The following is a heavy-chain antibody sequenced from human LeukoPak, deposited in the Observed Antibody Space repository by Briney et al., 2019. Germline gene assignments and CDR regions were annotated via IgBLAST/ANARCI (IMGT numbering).Heavy chain of an antibody. CDR2: ISASGGST. CDR1: GSTSSSQA. Sequence: GGSLRLSCAASGSTSSSQAMSWVRQAPDKGLEWVSAISASGGSTSYADSVKGRFTISRDNSKNTLYLRMNSLRDEDTAVYYCARDHWDPYNWFDPWGQGTLVTVSS. CDR3: ARDHWDPYNWFDP. J-gene: IGHJ5*02. V-gene: IGHV3-23*01. D-gene: IGHD7-27*01.